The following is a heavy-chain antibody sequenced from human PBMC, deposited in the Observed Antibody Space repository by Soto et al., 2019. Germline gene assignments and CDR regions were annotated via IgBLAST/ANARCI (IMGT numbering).Heavy chain of an antibody. V-gene: IGHV4-39*01. Sequence: QPQLQESGPGLVKPSETLSLTCTVSGASIISTSYFWGWIRQPSGKGLEWIGTISYSGSTFYNPSPNTPLTFPVDVSKNQFSLKISSVTAAASAVYYCAALLGHCTGGTCFCRWFAPGGQGTLVPVSS. CDR1: GASIISTSYF. D-gene: IGHD2-8*02. J-gene: IGHJ5*02. CDR3: AALLGHCTGGTCFCRWFAP. CDR2: ISYSGST.